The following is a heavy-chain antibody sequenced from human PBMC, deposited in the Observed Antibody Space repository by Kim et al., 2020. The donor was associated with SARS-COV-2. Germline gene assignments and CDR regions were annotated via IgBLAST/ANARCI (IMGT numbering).Heavy chain of an antibody. D-gene: IGHD6-19*01. CDR1: GYTLTELS. Sequence: ASVKVSCKVSGYTLTELSMHWVRQAPGKGLEWMGGFDPEDGETIYAQKFQGRVTMTEDTSTDTAYMELSSLRSEDTAVYYCATDRQSTQWLAHWGQGTLVTVSS. CDR2: FDPEDGET. CDR3: ATDRQSTQWLAH. V-gene: IGHV1-24*01. J-gene: IGHJ4*02.